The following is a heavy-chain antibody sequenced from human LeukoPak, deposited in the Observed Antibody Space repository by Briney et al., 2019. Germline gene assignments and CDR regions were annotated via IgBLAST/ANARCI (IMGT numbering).Heavy chain of an antibody. CDR3: ARGRGSTSSYFDY. CDR2: ISYDGNKK. Sequence: GGSLRLSCADSGFTVSSNSMSWVRQAPGKGLEWVAVISYDGNKKYYADSVRGRFTISRDNSNYTLFLHMNSLRAEDTAVYYCARGRGSTSSYFDYWGQGTLVTVSS. V-gene: IGHV3-30*04. D-gene: IGHD2-2*01. J-gene: IGHJ4*02. CDR1: GFTVSSNS.